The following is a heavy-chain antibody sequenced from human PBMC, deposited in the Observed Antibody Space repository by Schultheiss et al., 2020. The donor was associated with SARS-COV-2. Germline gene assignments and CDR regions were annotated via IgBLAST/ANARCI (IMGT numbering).Heavy chain of an antibody. V-gene: IGHV3-7*01. D-gene: IGHD6-13*01. CDR3: ATVRSIAAAGTMAAVSLFDP. CDR2: IKQDGSEK. J-gene: IGHJ5*02. CDR1: GFTFNSYE. Sequence: GGSLRLSCAASGFTFNSYEMNWVRQAPGKGLEWVANIKQDGSEKYYVDSVKGRFTISRDNSKNTLYLQMNSLRAEDTAVYYCATVRSIAAAGTMAAVSLFDPWGQGTLVTVSS.